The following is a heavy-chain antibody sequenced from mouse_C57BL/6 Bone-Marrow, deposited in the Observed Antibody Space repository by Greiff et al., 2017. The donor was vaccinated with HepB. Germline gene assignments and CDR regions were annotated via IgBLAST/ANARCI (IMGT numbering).Heavy chain of an antibody. D-gene: IGHD2-4*01. CDR3: ARSYDYGGGYFDV. Sequence: VQLQQSGPELVKPGASVKLSCKASGYTFTSYDINWVKQRPGQGLEWIGWIYPRDGSTKYNEKFKGKATLTVDTSSSTAYMELHSLTSEDSAVYFCARSYDYGGGYFDVWGTGTTVTVSS. CDR2: IYPRDGST. CDR1: GYTFTSYD. V-gene: IGHV1-85*01. J-gene: IGHJ1*03.